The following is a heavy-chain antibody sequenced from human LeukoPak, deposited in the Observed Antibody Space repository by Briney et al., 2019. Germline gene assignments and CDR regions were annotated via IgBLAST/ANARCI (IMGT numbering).Heavy chain of an antibody. Sequence: GGSLRLSCTVSGFTVSSNSMSWVRQAPGKGLEWVSFIYSDNTHYSDSVKGRFTISRDNSKNTLYLQMNSLRAEDTAVYYCAKDGAIVVVVAGYFDYWGQGTLVTVSS. CDR1: GFTVSSNS. J-gene: IGHJ4*02. D-gene: IGHD2-15*01. CDR3: AKDGAIVVVVAGYFDY. V-gene: IGHV3-53*01. CDR2: IYSDNT.